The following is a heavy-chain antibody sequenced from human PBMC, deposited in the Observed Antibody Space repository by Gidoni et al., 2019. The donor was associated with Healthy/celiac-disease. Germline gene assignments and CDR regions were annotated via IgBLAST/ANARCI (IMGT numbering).Heavy chain of an antibody. CDR3: ASHYYDSSGYYPYYFDY. V-gene: IGHV5-51*03. CDR1: GYSFTSYW. J-gene: IGHJ4*02. D-gene: IGHD3-22*01. CDR2: IYPGDSDT. Sequence: EVQLVQSGAEVKKPGESLKISCKGSGYSFTSYWIGWVRQMPGKGLEWMGIIYPGDSDTRYSPSFQGQVTISADKSISTAYLKWSSLKASDTAMYYCASHYYDSSGYYPYYFDYWGQGTLVTVSS.